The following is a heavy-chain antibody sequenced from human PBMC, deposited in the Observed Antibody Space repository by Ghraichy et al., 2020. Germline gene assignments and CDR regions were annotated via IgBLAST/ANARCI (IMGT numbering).Heavy chain of an antibody. CDR2: IRHAENNK. CDR1: GFTFSNYG. V-gene: IGHV3-30*02. D-gene: IGHD6-6*01. CDR3: AKDLSQSSSPDY. J-gene: IGHJ4*02. Sequence: GGSLRLSCAASGFTFSNYGMHWVRQAPGKGLEWVASIRHAENNKDYADSVKGRFTISRDSSKNTLYLEMNSLRVEDTAVYYCAKDLSQSSSPDYWGQGTLVTVSS.